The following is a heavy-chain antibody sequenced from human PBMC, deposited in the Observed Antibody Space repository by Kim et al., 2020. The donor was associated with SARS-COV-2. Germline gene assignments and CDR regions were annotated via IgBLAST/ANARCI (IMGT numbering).Heavy chain of an antibody. CDR2: ISYDGSNK. D-gene: IGHD1-26*01. Sequence: GGSLRLSCEASGFTFSSYGMHWVRQAPGKGLEWVAFISYDGSNKYYADSVKGRFTISRDNSKNTLYLQMNSLRAEDTAVYYCAKDRAFCGSHRDCGMDVWGQGTTVTVSS. CDR3: AKDRAFCGSHRDCGMDV. CDR1: GFTFSSYG. J-gene: IGHJ6*02. V-gene: IGHV3-30*18.